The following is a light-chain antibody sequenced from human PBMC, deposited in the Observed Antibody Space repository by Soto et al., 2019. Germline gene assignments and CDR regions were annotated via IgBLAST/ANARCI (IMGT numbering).Light chain of an antibody. CDR1: PSVSSSY. CDR2: GAS. V-gene: IGKV3-20*01. CDR3: QQYGSSPQT. J-gene: IGKJ1*01. Sequence: DIVLTQSPGTLSLSPGERATLSCRASPSVSSSYLAWYQQKPGQAPRLLIYGASSRATGIPDRFSGSGSGTDFTLTISRREPEDFAVYYCQQYGSSPQTFGQGTKVEIK.